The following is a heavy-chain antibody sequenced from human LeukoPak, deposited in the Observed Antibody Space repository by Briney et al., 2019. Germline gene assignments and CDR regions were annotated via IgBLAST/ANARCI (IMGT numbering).Heavy chain of an antibody. Sequence: HPGGSLRFSCAASGFTFSSYGMHWVRQAPGKGLEWVAFIRDDGSSEYYADSVKGRFTISRDNAKNSLFLQMDSLRAEDTAVYFCAKSTRAVMAMMDVWGKGTTVTVSS. D-gene: IGHD3-16*01. CDR3: AKSTRAVMAMMDV. V-gene: IGHV3-30*02. CDR2: IRDDGSSE. CDR1: GFTFSSYG. J-gene: IGHJ6*04.